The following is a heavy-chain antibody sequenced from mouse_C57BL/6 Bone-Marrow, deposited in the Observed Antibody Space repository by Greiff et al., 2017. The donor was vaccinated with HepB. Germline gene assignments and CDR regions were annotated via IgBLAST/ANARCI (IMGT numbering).Heavy chain of an antibody. D-gene: IGHD2-5*01. Sequence: QVQLQQSGAELARPGASVKMSCKASGYTFTSYTMHWVKQRPGQGLEWIGYINPSSGYTKYNQKFKDKATLTADKSSSTAYMQLSSLTSEDSAVYYVARSEAYYSNYDAMDYWGQGTSVTVSS. V-gene: IGHV1-4*01. CDR3: ARSEAYYSNYDAMDY. CDR2: INPSSGYT. J-gene: IGHJ4*01. CDR1: GYTFTSYT.